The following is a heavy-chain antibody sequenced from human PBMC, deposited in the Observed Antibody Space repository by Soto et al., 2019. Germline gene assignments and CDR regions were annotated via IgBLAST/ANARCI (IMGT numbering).Heavy chain of an antibody. CDR1: GFTFDSYG. CDR3: ARVTPGNNLYYFSGLDF. Sequence: QTGGSLRLSCVASGFTFDSYGVHWVRQAPGKGLQWVALSSYEGSNTYYADSVRGRFTISRDNSKNTLYLQMDTLRPDDTGVYYCARVTPGNNLYYFSGLDFWGQGTSVTVSS. V-gene: IGHV3-30*04. D-gene: IGHD1-1*01. CDR2: SSYEGSNT. J-gene: IGHJ6*02.